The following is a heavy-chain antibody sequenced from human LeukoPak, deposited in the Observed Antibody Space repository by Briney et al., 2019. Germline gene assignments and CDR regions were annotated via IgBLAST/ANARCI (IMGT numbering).Heavy chain of an antibody. CDR1: GDSISSYY. Sequence: PSETLSLTCTVSGDSISSYYWSWIRQPPGKGLEWIGHIYYSGSTNYNPSLKSRVTISVDTSKNQFSLKMSSVTAADTAVYYCARSRDGYNQNTPLFYWGQGTLVTVSS. J-gene: IGHJ4*02. D-gene: IGHD5-24*01. V-gene: IGHV4-59*01. CDR3: ARSRDGYNQNTPLFY. CDR2: IYYSGST.